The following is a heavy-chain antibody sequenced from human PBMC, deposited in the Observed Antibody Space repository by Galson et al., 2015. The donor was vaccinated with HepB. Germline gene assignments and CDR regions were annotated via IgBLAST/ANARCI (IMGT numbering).Heavy chain of an antibody. CDR1: GFTFSSYA. V-gene: IGHV3-23*01. CDR3: AKASYYYDSSGYDDY. J-gene: IGHJ4*02. D-gene: IGHD3-22*01. Sequence: SLRLSCAASGFTFSSYAMSWVRQAPGKGLEWVSAISGSGGSTYYADSVKGRFTISRDNSKNTLYLQMNSLRAEDTAVYYCAKASYYYDSSGYDDYWGQGTLVTVSS. CDR2: ISGSGGST.